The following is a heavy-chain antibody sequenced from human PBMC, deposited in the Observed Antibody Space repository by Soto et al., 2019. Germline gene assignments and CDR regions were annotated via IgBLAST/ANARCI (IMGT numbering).Heavy chain of an antibody. J-gene: IGHJ5*02. V-gene: IGHV4-59*06. CDR2: ISRSGST. CDR1: GGSVNGYY. D-gene: IGHD3-10*01. Sequence: PSETLSLTCAVYGGSVNGYYWNWIRQPPGKGLEWIGYISRSGSTYFSPSLKSRVSSSVDTSTNQFSLRLSSVTAADTAVYYCAGQRPPRGPNYYSFSDFYHGVFDPWGQGTLVTVSS. CDR3: AGQRPPRGPNYYSFSDFYHGVFDP.